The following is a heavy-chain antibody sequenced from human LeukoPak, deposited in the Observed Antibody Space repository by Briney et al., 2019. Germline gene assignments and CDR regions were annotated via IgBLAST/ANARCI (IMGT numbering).Heavy chain of an antibody. CDR3: ARQVAGTYFDY. V-gene: IGHV3-7*01. CDR2: IKQDGSEK. Sequence: PGGSLRLSCAASGFTFSNLWMSWVRQAPGKGLEWVANIKQDGSEKYYVDSVKGRFTISRDNAKNSLYLQMNSLRAEDTAVYYCARQVAGTYFDYWGQGTLVTVSS. D-gene: IGHD6-19*01. CDR1: GFTFSNLW. J-gene: IGHJ4*02.